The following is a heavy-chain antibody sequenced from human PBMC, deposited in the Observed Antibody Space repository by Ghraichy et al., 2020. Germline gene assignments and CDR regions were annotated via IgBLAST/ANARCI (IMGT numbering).Heavy chain of an antibody. CDR1: GFTFSSYS. Sequence: GESLNISCAASGFTFSSYSMNWVRQAPGKGLEWVSYISSSSSTIYYADSVKGRFTISRDNAKNSLYLQMNSLRAEDTAVYYCARDRSRDGYNWYYWGQGTLVTVYS. CDR3: ARDRSRDGYNWYY. D-gene: IGHD5-24*01. V-gene: IGHV3-48*01. J-gene: IGHJ4*02. CDR2: ISSSSSTI.